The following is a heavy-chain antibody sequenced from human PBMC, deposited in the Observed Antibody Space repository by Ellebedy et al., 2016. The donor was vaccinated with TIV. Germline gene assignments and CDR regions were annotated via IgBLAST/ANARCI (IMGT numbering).Heavy chain of an antibody. CDR2: INHSGST. CDR1: GGSFSGYY. V-gene: IGHV4-34*01. D-gene: IGHD6-19*01. CDR3: ARRSGWYPLDY. J-gene: IGHJ4*02. Sequence: GSLRLSXAVYGGSFSGYYWSWIRQPPGKGLEWIGEINHSGSTNYNPSLKSRVTISVDTSKNQFSLKLSSVTAADTAVYYCARRSGWYPLDYWGQGTLVTVSS.